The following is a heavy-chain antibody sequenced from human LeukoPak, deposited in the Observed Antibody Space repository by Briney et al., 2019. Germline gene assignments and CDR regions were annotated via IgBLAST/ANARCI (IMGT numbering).Heavy chain of an antibody. J-gene: IGHJ6*02. D-gene: IGHD4-23*01. CDR3: ARGANGGNSGYYYYGMDV. V-gene: IGHV3-74*01. CDR2: INSDGSST. CDR1: GFTFSRYW. Sequence: GGSLRLSCAASGFTFSRYWMHWVRQAPGKGLVWVSRINSDGSSTTYADSVKGRFTISRDNSKNTLYVQMNSLRAEDTAVYYCARGANGGNSGYYYYGMDVWGQGTTVTVSS.